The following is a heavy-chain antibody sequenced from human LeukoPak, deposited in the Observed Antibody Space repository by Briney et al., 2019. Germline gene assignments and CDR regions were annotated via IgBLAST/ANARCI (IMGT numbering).Heavy chain of an antibody. CDR1: GFTFRSYA. CDR3: ARDGTNYYYTYV. V-gene: IGHV3-23*01. CDR2: ITGDGART. J-gene: IGHJ6*03. Sequence: GGSLRLSCAASGFTFRSYAMSWVRQSPGQGLEWVSVITGDGARTYYADSVKGRFTISRDSSKNTLYLQMDSLRVADTALYYCARDGTNYYYTYVWGNRTPVTASS.